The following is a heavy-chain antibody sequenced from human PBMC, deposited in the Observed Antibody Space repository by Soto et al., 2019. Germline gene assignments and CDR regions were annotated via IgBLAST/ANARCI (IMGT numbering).Heavy chain of an antibody. V-gene: IGHV4-30-4*01. J-gene: IGHJ5*02. Sequence: SETLSLTCTVSGGSISSGDYYWSWIRQPPGKGLEWIGYIYYSGSTYYNPSLKSRVTISVDTSKNQFSLKLSSVTAADTAVYYCARMLIAVASTKGTGNWFDPWGQGTLVTVSS. CDR1: GGSISSGDYY. CDR3: ARMLIAVASTKGTGNWFDP. D-gene: IGHD6-19*01. CDR2: IYYSGST.